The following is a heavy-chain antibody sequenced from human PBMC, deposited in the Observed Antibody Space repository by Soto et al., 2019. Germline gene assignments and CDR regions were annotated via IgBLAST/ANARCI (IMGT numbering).Heavy chain of an antibody. D-gene: IGHD3-16*01. Sequence: EVQLVESGGCLVQPVGSLRLSCAAAGFTFSLDWIRWVLQAPGKGRAWVANIKQDGSEKYYVDSVKSRFTISRDNPKNSLYLQMNSLRAEDTAVFYCVSLGRLGGYWGQGTLVTVSS. CDR1: GFTFSLDW. CDR3: VSLGRLGGY. V-gene: IGHV3-7*03. J-gene: IGHJ4*02. CDR2: IKQDGSEK.